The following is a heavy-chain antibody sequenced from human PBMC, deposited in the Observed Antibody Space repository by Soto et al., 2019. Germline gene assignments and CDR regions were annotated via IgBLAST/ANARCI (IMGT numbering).Heavy chain of an antibody. D-gene: IGHD3-9*01. CDR1: GFTFSSYA. Sequence: EVQLLESGGGLVQPGGSLRLSCAASGFTFSSYAMSWVRQAPGKGLEWVSAISGSGGSTYYADSVKGRFTISRDNSKNXVXXQRSSRRAEDTAVDYCGKGGVLTGSRHYYYYGMDVWGHGTTVTVSS. J-gene: IGHJ6*02. CDR2: ISGSGGST. CDR3: GKGGVLTGSRHYYYYGMDV. V-gene: IGHV3-23*01.